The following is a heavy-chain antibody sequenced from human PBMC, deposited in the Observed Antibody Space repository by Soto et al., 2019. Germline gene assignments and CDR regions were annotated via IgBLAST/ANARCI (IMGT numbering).Heavy chain of an antibody. D-gene: IGHD2-15*01. V-gene: IGHV3-30*18. CDR3: AKVGYCSARSCYSDDGFGI. CDR2: ISSDGSSK. Sequence: QVQLVESGGGVVQSGRSLRLSCTASGFTFSTYGMHWVRQAPGKGLEWVALISSDGSSKFYEDSVKGRFNISRDNSKNTLYLQMNSLRAEDTAVYYCAKVGYCSARSCYSDDGFGIWGQGTMVTVSS. CDR1: GFTFSTYG. J-gene: IGHJ3*02.